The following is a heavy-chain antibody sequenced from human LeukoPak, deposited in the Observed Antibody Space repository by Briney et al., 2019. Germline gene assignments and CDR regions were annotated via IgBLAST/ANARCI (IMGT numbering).Heavy chain of an antibody. CDR2: ISYDGSNK. CDR3: ADSNYWYPVDY. V-gene: IGHV3-30*03. J-gene: IGHJ4*02. CDR1: GFTFSSYG. D-gene: IGHD4-11*01. Sequence: GRSLRLSCAASGFTFSSYGMHWVRQAPGKGLEWVAVISYDGSNKYYADSVKGRFTISRDNSKNTLYLQMNSLRAEDTAVYYCADSNYWYPVDYWGQGTLVTVSS.